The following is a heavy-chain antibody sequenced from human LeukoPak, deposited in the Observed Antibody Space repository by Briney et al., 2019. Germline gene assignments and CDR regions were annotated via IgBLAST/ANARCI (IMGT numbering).Heavy chain of an antibody. J-gene: IGHJ6*03. CDR3: AREPRYSHYYLDV. CDR2: VSGSSNAI. V-gene: IGHV3-48*04. CDR1: GFTFKEYS. D-gene: IGHD5-18*01. Sequence: GGSLRLLRESSGFTFKEYSISWVRQAPGRGLECLVYVSGSSNAIYHADSVKGRFTISRDNGKNSVYLQMTNLGGEDTAVYFCAREPRYSHYYLDVWGKGTTVTVSS.